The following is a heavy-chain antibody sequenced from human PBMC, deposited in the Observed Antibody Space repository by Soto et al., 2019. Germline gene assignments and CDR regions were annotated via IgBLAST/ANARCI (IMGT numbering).Heavy chain of an antibody. D-gene: IGHD2-15*01. J-gene: IGHJ6*03. V-gene: IGHV3-66*01. CDR3: ARDDVRCDGGRCYGVPMDG. CDR1: GFTVSSKY. Sequence: GGSLRLSCAASGFTVSSKYMSWVRQAPGKGLEWVSLIQSGGPTYYADSVKGRFTISRDTSENTLHLQMDSLRAEDTAVYYCARDDVRCDGGRCYGVPMDGWGKGTTVTLSS. CDR2: IQSGGPT.